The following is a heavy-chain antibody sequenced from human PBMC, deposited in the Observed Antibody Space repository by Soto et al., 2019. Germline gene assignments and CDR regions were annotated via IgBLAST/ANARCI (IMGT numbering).Heavy chain of an antibody. V-gene: IGHV4-61*01. CDR2: VYHTGRT. D-gene: IGHD3-3*01. CDR3: ASVFAYFDS. Sequence: QVQLQESGPGLVKPSETLSRTCTVPGGSFKSGSSSWSWIRQPPWKGLEWIGYVYHTGRTSYNPSLKRRVSISMDTSKNQFSLNLDSVTVADTAVYFCASVFAYFDSWGQGTLVTVS. J-gene: IGHJ4*02. CDR1: GGSFKSGSSS.